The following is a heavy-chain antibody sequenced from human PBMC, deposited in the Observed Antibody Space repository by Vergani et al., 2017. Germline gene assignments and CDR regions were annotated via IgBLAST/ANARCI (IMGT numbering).Heavy chain of an antibody. D-gene: IGHD3-3*01. CDR3: ATGGHYDFWSERGRGEFDP. Sequence: QVQLVQSGAEVKKPGASVKVSCKASGGTFSSYAISWVRQAPGQGLEWMGRIIPILGIANYAQKFQGRVTITADESTSTAYMELSSLRSEDTAVYYCATGGHYDFWSERGRGEFDPWGQGTLVTVSS. J-gene: IGHJ5*02. V-gene: IGHV1-69*04. CDR1: GGTFSSYA. CDR2: IIPILGIA.